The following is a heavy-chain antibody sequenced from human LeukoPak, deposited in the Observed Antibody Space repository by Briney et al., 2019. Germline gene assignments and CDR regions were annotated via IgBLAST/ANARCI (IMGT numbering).Heavy chain of an antibody. D-gene: IGHD3-16*02. CDR2: ISGSGGST. J-gene: IGHJ4*02. V-gene: IGHV3-23*01. CDR3: AKAPYDYVWGSYRS. Sequence: GGSLRLSCAASGFTFSSYWMHWVRQAPGKGLEWVSAISGSGGSTYYADSVKGRFTISRDNSKNTLYLQMNSLRAEDTAVYYCAKAPYDYVWGSYRSWGQGTLVTVSS. CDR1: GFTFSSYW.